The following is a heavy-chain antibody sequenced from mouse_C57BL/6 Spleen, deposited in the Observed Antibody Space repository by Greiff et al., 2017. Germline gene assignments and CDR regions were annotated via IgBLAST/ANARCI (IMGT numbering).Heavy chain of an antibody. V-gene: IGHV1-80*01. J-gene: IGHJ2*01. CDR2: IYPGDGDT. D-gene: IGHD1-1*01. Sequence: VKLMESGAELVKPGASVKISCKASGYAFSSYWMNWVKQRPGKGLEWIGQIYPGDGDTNYNGKFKGKATLTADKSSSTAYMQLSSLTSEDSAVYFCARGGGYYGSSYVFDYWGQGTTLTVSS. CDR1: GYAFSSYW. CDR3: ARGGGYYGSSYVFDY.